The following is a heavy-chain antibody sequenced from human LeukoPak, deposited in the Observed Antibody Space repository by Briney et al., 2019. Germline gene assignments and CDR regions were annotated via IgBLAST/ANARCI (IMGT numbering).Heavy chain of an antibody. D-gene: IGHD5-12*01. CDR3: ATVGYRGYDSLDY. CDR2: MNPNSGNT. V-gene: IGHV1-8*01. CDR1: GYTFTSYD. J-gene: IGHJ4*02. Sequence: ASVKVSCKASGYTFTSYDINWVRQATGQGLEWMGWMNPNSGNTGYAQKFQGRVTMAEDTSTATAYMELSSLRSDDTAVYYCATVGYRGYDSLDYWGQGTRVTVSS.